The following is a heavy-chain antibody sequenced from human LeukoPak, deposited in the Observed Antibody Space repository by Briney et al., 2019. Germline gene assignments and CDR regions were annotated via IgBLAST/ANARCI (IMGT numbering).Heavy chain of an antibody. Sequence: PGGSLRLSCAASGFTFSTYNMNWVRQAPGKGLEWLSFITDTGGVQYADSVKGRFTISRDNAKKSLYLQMNSLRAEDTAVYYCAKHYDILTGYPDYWGQGTLVTVSS. V-gene: IGHV3-48*01. D-gene: IGHD3-9*01. CDR3: AKHYDILTGYPDY. J-gene: IGHJ4*02. CDR2: ITDTGGV. CDR1: GFTFSTYN.